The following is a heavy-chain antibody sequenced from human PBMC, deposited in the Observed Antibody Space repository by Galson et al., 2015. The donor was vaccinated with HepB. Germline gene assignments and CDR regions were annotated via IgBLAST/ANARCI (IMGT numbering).Heavy chain of an antibody. Sequence: TLSLTCTVSGGSISSGGYYWSWIRQHPGKGLEWIGYIYYSGSTYYNPSLTSRVTISVDTSKNQFSLKLSSVTAADTAVYYCARSLMGTVTNDPMIYYYYYYMDVWGKGTTVTVSS. CDR3: ARSLMGTVTNDPMIYYYYYYMDV. J-gene: IGHJ6*03. CDR1: GGSISSGGYY. D-gene: IGHD4-11*01. CDR2: IYYSGST. V-gene: IGHV4-31*03.